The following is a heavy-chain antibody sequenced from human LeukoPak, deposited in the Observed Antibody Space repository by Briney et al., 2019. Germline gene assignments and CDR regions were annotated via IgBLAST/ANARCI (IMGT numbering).Heavy chain of an antibody. D-gene: IGHD6-13*01. V-gene: IGHV4-34*01. CDR1: GGSFSGYY. CDR3: ARSSSRGYYYYYGMDV. J-gene: IGHJ6*02. CDR2: INHSGST. Sequence: SETXSLTCXXYGGSFSGYYWSWIRQPPGKGLEWIGEINHSGSTNYNPSLKSRVTISVDTSKNQFSLKLSSVTAADTAVYYCARSSSRGYYYYYGMDVWGQGTXVTXSS.